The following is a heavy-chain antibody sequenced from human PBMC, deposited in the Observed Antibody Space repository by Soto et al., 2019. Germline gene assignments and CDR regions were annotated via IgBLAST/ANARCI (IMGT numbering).Heavy chain of an antibody. V-gene: IGHV3-21*01. CDR3: ARGALGYDFWSSYYRDAFDI. CDR1: GFTFSSYS. D-gene: IGHD3-3*01. J-gene: IGHJ3*02. CDR2: ISSSSSYI. Sequence: GGSLRLSCAASGFTFSSYSMNWVRQAPGKGLEWVSSISSSSSYIYYADSVKGRFTISRDNAKNSLYLQMNSLRAEDTAVYYCARGALGYDFWSSYYRDAFDIWGQGTMVTVSS.